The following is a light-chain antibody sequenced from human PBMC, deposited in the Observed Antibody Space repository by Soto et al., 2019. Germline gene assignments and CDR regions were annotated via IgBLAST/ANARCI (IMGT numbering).Light chain of an antibody. Sequence: EIVLTQSPATLSLSPGERATLSCRASQSVSNFLAWYQQKPGQAPRLLIYQTSLRAAGIPARFSASGSGTDFTLTISDVQPEDFALYYCQRYNNWPLTFGGGTKVDI. J-gene: IGKJ4*01. CDR3: QRYNNWPLT. CDR1: QSVSNF. V-gene: IGKV3-11*01. CDR2: QTS.